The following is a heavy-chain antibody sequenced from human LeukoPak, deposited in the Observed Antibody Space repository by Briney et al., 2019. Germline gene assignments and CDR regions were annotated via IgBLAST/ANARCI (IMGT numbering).Heavy chain of an antibody. Sequence: GESLKISCKGSGYSFSSYWIGWVRQMPGKGLEWMGIIYPGDSDTRYSPSFQGQVTISADKSISTAYLQWSSLKASDTAMYYCARHSIGGSPPTYDAFDIWGQGTMVTVSS. CDR3: ARHSIGGSPPTYDAFDI. CDR2: IYPGDSDT. D-gene: IGHD3-10*01. CDR1: GYSFSSYW. V-gene: IGHV5-51*01. J-gene: IGHJ3*02.